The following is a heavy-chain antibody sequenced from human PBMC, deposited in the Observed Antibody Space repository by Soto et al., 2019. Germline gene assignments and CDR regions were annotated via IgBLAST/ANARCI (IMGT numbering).Heavy chain of an antibody. CDR3: ARGGIIMVRGRHWFDP. CDR2: INHSGSS. D-gene: IGHD3-10*01. CDR1: GGCISNYY. Sequence: SETRSRTCTVSGGCISNYYWSWIRQPPDKGLEWIGEINHSGSSNYNPSLKSRVTISVDTSKNQFSLKLSSVTAADTAVYYCARGGIIMVRGRHWFDPWGQGTLVTVSS. J-gene: IGHJ5*02. V-gene: IGHV4-34*01.